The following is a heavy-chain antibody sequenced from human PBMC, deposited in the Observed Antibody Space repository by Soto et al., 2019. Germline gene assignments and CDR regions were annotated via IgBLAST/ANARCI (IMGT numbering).Heavy chain of an antibody. Sequence: PSETLSLTCIVSGDSVTSGSYYWTWLRQPPGKGLEWIGYISYTGRTKYNPSLQSRVTISVDTSKNDFSLNLSSVTAADTAVYFCAREWGLLHDYVMNVWGHGTAVTVSS. CDR3: AREWGLLHDYVMNV. V-gene: IGHV4-61*03. J-gene: IGHJ6*02. CDR2: ISYTGRT. D-gene: IGHD7-27*01. CDR1: GDSVTSGSYY.